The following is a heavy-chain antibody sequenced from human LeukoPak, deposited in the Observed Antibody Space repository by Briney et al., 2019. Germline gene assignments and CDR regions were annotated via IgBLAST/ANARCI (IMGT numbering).Heavy chain of an antibody. CDR2: INHSGST. D-gene: IGHD2-15*01. J-gene: IGHJ4*02. CDR3: ARGGDCSGGSCYSGSLDY. CDR1: GGSFSGYY. Sequence: SETLSLTCAVYGGSFSGYYWSWIRQPPGKGLEWIGEINHSGSTNYNPSLKSRVTISVDTSKNQFSLKLSSVTAADTAVYYCARGGDCSGGSCYSGSLDYWGQGTPVTVSS. V-gene: IGHV4-34*01.